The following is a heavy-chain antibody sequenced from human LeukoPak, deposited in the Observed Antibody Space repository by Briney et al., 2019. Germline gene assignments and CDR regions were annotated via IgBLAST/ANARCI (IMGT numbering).Heavy chain of an antibody. CDR2: ISGSGGSA. CDR1: GFAFSSYA. J-gene: IGHJ5*02. CDR3: ARRFVSGSNWFDP. D-gene: IGHD3-10*01. V-gene: IGHV3-23*01. Sequence: GGSLRLSCAASGFAFSSYAMRWVRQAPGKGLEWVSAISGSGGSAYYADSVKGRFTISRDNSKNTLYLQMNSLRAEDTDVYYCARRFVSGSNWFDPWGQGTLVTVSS.